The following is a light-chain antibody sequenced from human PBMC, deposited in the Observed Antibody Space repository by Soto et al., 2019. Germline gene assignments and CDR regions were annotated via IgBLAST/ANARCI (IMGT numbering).Light chain of an antibody. CDR2: WAS. CDR3: QQYYSAPNT. J-gene: IGKJ2*01. CDR1: QSVLYSSNNKNY. Sequence: DIVMTQSPDSLAVSLGERATINCKSSQSVLYSSNNKNYLAWYQQKPGQPPKLLIYWASTRESGVPDRFSGSGSGTDFTLTISSRQAEDGAVYYCQQYYSAPNTFGQGTKLEIK. V-gene: IGKV4-1*01.